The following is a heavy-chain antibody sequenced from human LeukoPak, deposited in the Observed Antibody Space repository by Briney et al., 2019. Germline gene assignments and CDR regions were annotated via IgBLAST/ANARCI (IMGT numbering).Heavy chain of an antibody. CDR3: ARDPSTRPFDY. J-gene: IGHJ4*02. V-gene: IGHV3-7*01. D-gene: IGHD2-2*01. Sequence: GGSLRLSCEASGFIFSRYTMNWVRQAPGKGLEWVANIKQDGSEKYYVDSVKGRFTISRDNAKNSLYLQMNSLRAEDTAVYYCARDPSTRPFDYWGQGTLVTVSS. CDR2: IKQDGSEK. CDR1: GFIFSRYT.